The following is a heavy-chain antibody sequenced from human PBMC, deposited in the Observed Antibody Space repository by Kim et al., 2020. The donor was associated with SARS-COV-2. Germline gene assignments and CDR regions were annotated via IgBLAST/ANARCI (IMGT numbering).Heavy chain of an antibody. CDR1: GFTVSDHF. CDR2: SRTGSDAT. Sequence: GGYLRLSCIVSGFTVSDHFMDWVRQTPGRGLEWIGRSRTGSDATEYAASVEGRFRISRDDSKNSVFLHMDSLKSEDTAIYYCVSHNGDYRSFDIWGQGT. D-gene: IGHD4-17*01. CDR3: VSHNGDYRSFDI. V-gene: IGHV3-72*01. J-gene: IGHJ3*02.